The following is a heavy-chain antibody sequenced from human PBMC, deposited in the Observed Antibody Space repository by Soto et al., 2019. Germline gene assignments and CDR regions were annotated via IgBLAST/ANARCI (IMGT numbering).Heavy chain of an antibody. Sequence: QLQLRESGPGLVKPSETLSLTCTVSGVSISTSDYFWGWIRQPPGKGLEWIARMSSSGRTFYNPSLKSRVTMSVDTSENQFSLRLNSVTAADTAVYYCARLPRTTVAGSGTDYWGQGTLVTVSS. CDR1: GVSISTSDYF. CDR3: ARLPRTTVAGSGTDY. J-gene: IGHJ4*02. D-gene: IGHD6-19*01. CDR2: MSSSGRT. V-gene: IGHV4-39*01.